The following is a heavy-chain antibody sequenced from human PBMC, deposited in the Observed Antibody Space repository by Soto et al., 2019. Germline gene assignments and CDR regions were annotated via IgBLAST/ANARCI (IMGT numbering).Heavy chain of an antibody. Sequence: PVASVKVSCKASGGTFSSYAISWVRQAPGQGLEWMGGIIPIFGTANYAQKFQGRVTITADESTSTAYMELSSLRSEDTAVYYCARGVRDFVYWYFDLWGRGTLVTVSS. CDR2: IIPIFGTA. CDR3: ARGVRDFVYWYFDL. CDR1: GGTFSSYA. D-gene: IGHD2-15*01. J-gene: IGHJ2*01. V-gene: IGHV1-69*13.